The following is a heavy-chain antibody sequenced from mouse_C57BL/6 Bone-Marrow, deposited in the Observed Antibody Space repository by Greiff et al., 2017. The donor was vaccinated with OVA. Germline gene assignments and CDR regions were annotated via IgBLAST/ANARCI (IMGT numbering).Heavy chain of an antibody. Sequence: QVQLQQPGAELVKPGASVKLSCKASGYTFTSYWMHWVKQRPGRGLEWVGRIDPYSGGTKYNEKFKSKATLTVDKPSSTANMQLSSLTSEDSAVYCCARRLDWYFDVWGTGTTVTVSS. J-gene: IGHJ1*03. CDR3: ARRLDWYFDV. V-gene: IGHV1-72*01. CDR2: IDPYSGGT. CDR1: GYTFTSYW. D-gene: IGHD4-1*01.